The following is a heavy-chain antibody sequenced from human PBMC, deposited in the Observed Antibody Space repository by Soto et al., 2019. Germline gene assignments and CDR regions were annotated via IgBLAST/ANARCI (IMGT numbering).Heavy chain of an antibody. CDR3: AKVRYYGMDV. Sequence: LRLSCAASGFTFSSYAMSWVRQAPGKGLEWVSAISGSGTGTYYADSVKGRFTISRDNSKNTLYLQMNSLRAEDTAVYYCAKVRYYGMDVWGQGTTVTVSS. CDR1: GFTFSSYA. CDR2: ISGSGTGT. V-gene: IGHV3-23*01. J-gene: IGHJ6*02.